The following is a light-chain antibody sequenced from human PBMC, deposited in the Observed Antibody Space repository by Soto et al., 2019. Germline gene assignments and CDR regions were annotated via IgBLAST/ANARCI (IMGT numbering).Light chain of an antibody. CDR2: AAT. V-gene: IGKV1-39*01. J-gene: IGKJ2*01. Sequence: EMTQSPPSLSASVGDRVTITCRASQSISNNLNWYQFKPGKAPKLLIYAATNLQSGVPSTFSGSGSGTDFALTISSLQSGDYATYYCQQSYGPPYSCGLGTKLEIK. CDR1: QSISNN. CDR3: QQSYGPPYS.